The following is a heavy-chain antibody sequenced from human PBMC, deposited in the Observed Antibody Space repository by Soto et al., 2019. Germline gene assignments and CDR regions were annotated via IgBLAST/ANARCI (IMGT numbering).Heavy chain of an antibody. V-gene: IGHV1-69*05. J-gene: IGHJ6*02. CDR3: AREPRGMDV. CDR2: IIPIFGTT. Sequence: SVKVSCKASGGTFSSYAISWVRQAPGQGLEWMGGIIPIFGTTNYAQKHQGRVTITTDKSTSTAYMELRSLRSDDTAVYYCAREPRGMDVWGQGTTVTVSS. CDR1: GGTFSSYA.